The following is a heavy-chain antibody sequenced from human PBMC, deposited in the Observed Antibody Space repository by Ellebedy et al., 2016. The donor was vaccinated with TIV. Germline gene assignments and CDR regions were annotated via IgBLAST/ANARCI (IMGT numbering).Heavy chain of an antibody. CDR2: FSGYNGNT. CDR1: GYTFNNYG. V-gene: IGHV1-18*04. D-gene: IGHD4-17*01. J-gene: IGHJ4*02. CDR3: ARFVYGEYKDY. Sequence: AASVKVSCKASGYTFNNYGIRWVRQAPGQGLEWMRWFSGYNGNTYSAQKLQGRVTMTTDTSTSTAYMELRSLRSDDTAVYYCARFVYGEYKDYWGQGALVTVSS.